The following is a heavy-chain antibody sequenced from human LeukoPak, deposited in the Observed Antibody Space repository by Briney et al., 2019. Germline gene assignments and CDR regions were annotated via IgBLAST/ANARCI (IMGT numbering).Heavy chain of an antibody. D-gene: IGHD3-10*01. CDR3: ARGATYYSGSASYYHTY. CDR2: ISYDGSNK. J-gene: IGHJ4*02. V-gene: IGHV3-30-3*01. Sequence: GGSLRPSCAASGFTFSSYAMHWVRQVPGKGLEWVAVISYDGSNKYYADSVKGRFTISRDNSKNTVSLEMNSLRAEDTAVYYCARGATYYSGSASYYHTYWGQGTLVTVSS. CDR1: GFTFSSYA.